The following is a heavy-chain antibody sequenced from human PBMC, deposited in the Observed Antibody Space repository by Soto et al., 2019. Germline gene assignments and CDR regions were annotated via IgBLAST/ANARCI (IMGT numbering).Heavy chain of an antibody. J-gene: IGHJ5*02. CDR1: GGSISSGGYS. CDR2: IYHSGST. CDR3: ARDRGPGGWYNWFGP. D-gene: IGHD3-10*01. Sequence: SETLSLTCTVSGGSISSGGYSWSWIRQPPGKGLEWIGYIYHSGSTYYNPSLKSRVTISVDRSKNQFSLKLSSVTAADTAVYYCARDRGPGGWYNWFGPWGQGTLGTVSS. V-gene: IGHV4-30-2*01.